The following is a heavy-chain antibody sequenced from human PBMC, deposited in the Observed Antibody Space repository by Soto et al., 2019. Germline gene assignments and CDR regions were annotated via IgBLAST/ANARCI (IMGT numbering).Heavy chain of an antibody. Sequence: EVQLLESGGGLVQPGGSLRLSCTASGFTFYTYAMTWVRQAPGKGLEWVASITDTGVNTYYAGSVKGRCTISRDNSKRTLYLQMTSLNSDDSAVYYCASDRPVVTFPFDSWGRGRMVTVSS. V-gene: IGHV3-23*01. CDR2: ITDTGVNT. CDR1: GFTFYTYA. J-gene: IGHJ4*02. CDR3: ASDRPVVTFPFDS. D-gene: IGHD2-15*01.